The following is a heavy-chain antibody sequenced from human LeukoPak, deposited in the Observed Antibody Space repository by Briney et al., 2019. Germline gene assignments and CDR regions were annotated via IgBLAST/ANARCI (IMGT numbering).Heavy chain of an antibody. J-gene: IGHJ4*02. Sequence: XGLEWVANIKHDGSEKYYVDSVKGRFTISRDNAKNSLYLQMNSLRAEDTAVYYCASSSKLDYWGQGTLVTVSS. V-gene: IGHV3-7*01. CDR3: ASSSKLDY. CDR2: IKHDGSEK.